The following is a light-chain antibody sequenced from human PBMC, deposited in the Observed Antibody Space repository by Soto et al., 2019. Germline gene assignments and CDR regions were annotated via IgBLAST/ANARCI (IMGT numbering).Light chain of an antibody. CDR3: QQYNNWPWT. J-gene: IGKJ1*01. CDR2: GAF. Sequence: EIVMTQSPATLSVSPGERATLSCRTSQSVASDLAWYQQKPGQAPRLLIYGAFTPATGIPVRFSGSGSGTEFTLTISSLQSEDFADYYCQQYNNWPWTFGQGTKVEI. V-gene: IGKV3-15*01. CDR1: QSVASD.